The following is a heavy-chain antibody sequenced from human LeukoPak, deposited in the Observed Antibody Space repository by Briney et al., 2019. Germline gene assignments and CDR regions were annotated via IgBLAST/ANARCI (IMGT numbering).Heavy chain of an antibody. J-gene: IGHJ4*02. Sequence: SETLSLTCTASGGSISNNNYYWGWIRQPPGKGLEWIASIYYSGSTYSNPSLKSRVTISVDTSKNQFSLKLSSVTAADTAVYFCARTAVEQQLAYFDYWGQGTLVTVSS. CDR3: ARTAVEQQLAYFDY. D-gene: IGHD6-13*01. V-gene: IGHV4-39*01. CDR1: GGSISNNNYY. CDR2: IYYSGST.